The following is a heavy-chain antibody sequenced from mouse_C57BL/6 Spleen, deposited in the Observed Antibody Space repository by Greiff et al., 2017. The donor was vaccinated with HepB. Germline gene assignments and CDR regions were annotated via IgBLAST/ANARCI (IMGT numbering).Heavy chain of an antibody. V-gene: IGHV5-4*01. Sequence: EVQVVESGGGLVKPGGSLKLSCAASGFTFSSYAMSWVHQTPEKRLEWVATISDGGSYTYYPDNVKGRFTISRDNAKNNLYLQMSHLKSEDTAMYYCASWAYYAMDYWGQGTSVTVSS. CDR1: GFTFSSYA. CDR3: ASWAYYAMDY. J-gene: IGHJ4*01. CDR2: ISDGGSYT. D-gene: IGHD4-1*01.